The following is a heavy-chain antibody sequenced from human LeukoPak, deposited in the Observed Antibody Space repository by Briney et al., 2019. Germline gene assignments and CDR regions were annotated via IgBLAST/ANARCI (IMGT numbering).Heavy chain of an antibody. Sequence: SETLSLTCAVPGYSISSGYYWGWIRRPPGNGREWIGTIYHSGSPYYNPSLKSRVTISVDTSKSQFSLKLSSVTAADTAVYYCARQLVGYYDFWSGKRGAFDIWGQGTMVTVSS. CDR3: ARQLVGYYDFWSGKRGAFDI. CDR2: IYHSGSP. CDR1: GYSISSGYY. J-gene: IGHJ3*02. V-gene: IGHV4-38-2*01. D-gene: IGHD3-3*01.